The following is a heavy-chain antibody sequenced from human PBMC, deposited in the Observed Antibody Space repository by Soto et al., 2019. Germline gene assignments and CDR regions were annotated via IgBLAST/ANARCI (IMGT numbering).Heavy chain of an antibody. CDR2: IYYSGST. CDR3: AKPPGLLPYFDY. J-gene: IGHJ4*02. V-gene: IGHV4-31*03. Sequence: SETLSLTCTVSGGSISSGGYYWTWIRQHPGKGLEWIGYIYYSGSTYYNPSLKSRVSISVDTSENQFSLKLSSVTAEDTAVYYCAKPPGLLPYFDYWGQGTLVTVSS. D-gene: IGHD2-15*01. CDR1: GGSISSGGYY.